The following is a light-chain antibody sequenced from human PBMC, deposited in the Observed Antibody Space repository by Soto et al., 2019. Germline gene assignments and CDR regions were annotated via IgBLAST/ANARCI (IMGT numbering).Light chain of an antibody. CDR2: DVS. J-gene: IGLJ2*01. V-gene: IGLV2-8*01. CDR3: SSYVASNTLA. Sequence: QSALTQPPSASGSPGQSVAISCTGTTSDVGGYNYVSWYQQHPGKAPKLIIYDVSKLPSGVPDRFSGSKSGNTASLTVSGLQGEDEADYYCSSYVASNTLAFGGGTKLTV. CDR1: TSDVGGYNY.